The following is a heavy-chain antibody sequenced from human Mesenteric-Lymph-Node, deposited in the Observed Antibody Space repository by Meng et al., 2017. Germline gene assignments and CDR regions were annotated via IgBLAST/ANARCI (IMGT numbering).Heavy chain of an antibody. CDR3: ARGRFCASGSCYFDY. Sequence: GESLKISCATSGFTFITYWMSWVRQAPGKGLEWVANIKQDGSEKYYVDSVKGRFTISRDNAKNSVNLQMNSLRSEDTAVYYCARGRFCASGSCYFDYWGQGALVTVSS. V-gene: IGHV3-7*01. J-gene: IGHJ4*01. CDR1: GFTFITYW. D-gene: IGHD2-15*01. CDR2: IKQDGSEK.